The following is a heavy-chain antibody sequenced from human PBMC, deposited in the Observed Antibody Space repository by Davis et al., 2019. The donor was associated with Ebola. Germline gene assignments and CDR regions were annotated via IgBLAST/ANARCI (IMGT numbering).Heavy chain of an antibody. Sequence: PSETLSLTCTVSGGSISSYYWSWIRQPAGKGLEWIGRIYTSGSTNYNPSLKSRVTMSVDTSKNQFSLKLSSVTAADTAVYYCARAVDDFWSGSVLGWFDPWGQGTLVTVSS. CDR1: GGSISSYY. CDR2: IYTSGST. CDR3: ARAVDDFWSGSVLGWFDP. V-gene: IGHV4-4*07. D-gene: IGHD3-3*01. J-gene: IGHJ5*02.